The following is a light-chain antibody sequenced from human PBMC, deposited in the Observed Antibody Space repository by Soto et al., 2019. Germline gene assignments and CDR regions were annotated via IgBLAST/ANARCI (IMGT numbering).Light chain of an antibody. CDR2: DVS. Sequence: QSALTQPRSVSGSPGQSVTISCTGTSSDVGDYNYVSWYQQHPGKAPKLMIYDVSKRPSGVPDRFSGSKSGNTASLTISGLQGEDEADYYCCSYAGSYTWVFGGGTKVTVL. CDR1: SSDVGDYNY. CDR3: CSYAGSYTWV. J-gene: IGLJ3*02. V-gene: IGLV2-11*01.